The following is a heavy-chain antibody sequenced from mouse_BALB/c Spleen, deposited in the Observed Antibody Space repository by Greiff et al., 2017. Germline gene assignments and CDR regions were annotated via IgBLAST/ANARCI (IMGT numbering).Heavy chain of an antibody. V-gene: IGHV5-12-2*01. CDR2: ISNGGGST. Sequence: EVKLVEPGGGLVQPGGSLKLSCAASGFTFSSYTMSWVRQTPEKRLEWVAYISNGGGSTYYPDTVKGRFTISRDNAKNTLYLQMSSLKSEDTAMYYCARNYDYDDGLAYWGQGTLVTVSA. D-gene: IGHD2-4*01. CDR3: ARNYDYDDGLAY. J-gene: IGHJ3*01. CDR1: GFTFSSYT.